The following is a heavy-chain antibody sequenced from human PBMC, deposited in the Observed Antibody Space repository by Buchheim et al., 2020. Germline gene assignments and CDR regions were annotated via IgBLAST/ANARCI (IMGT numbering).Heavy chain of an antibody. CDR2: ISSSSSTI. D-gene: IGHD1/OR15-1a*01. CDR3: ARDWNNKYPGY. J-gene: IGHJ4*02. Sequence: EVQLVESGGGLVQPGGSLRLSCAASGFTFSSYSMNWVRQAPGKGLEWVSYISSSSSTIYYADSVKGRFTISRDNANNSLYLQRNSLRAEDTAVYYCARDWNNKYPGYWGQGTL. CDR1: GFTFSSYS. V-gene: IGHV3-48*01.